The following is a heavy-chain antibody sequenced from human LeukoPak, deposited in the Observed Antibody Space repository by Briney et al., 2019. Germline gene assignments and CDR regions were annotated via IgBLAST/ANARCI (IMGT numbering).Heavy chain of an antibody. CDR2: IYYSGST. D-gene: IGHD3-3*01. CDR1: GGSISSGDYY. J-gene: IGHJ3*02. CDR3: ARQTTRAPITIFGVVIADAFGI. V-gene: IGHV4-30-4*01. Sequence: PSETLSLTCTVSGGSISSGDYYWSWIRQPPGKGLEWIGYIYYSGSTYYNPSLKSRVTISVDTSKNQFSLKLSSVTAADTAVYYCARQTTRAPITIFGVVIADAFGIWGQGTMVTVSS.